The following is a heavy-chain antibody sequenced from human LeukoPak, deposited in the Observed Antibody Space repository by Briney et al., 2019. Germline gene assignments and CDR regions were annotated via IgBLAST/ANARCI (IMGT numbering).Heavy chain of an antibody. Sequence: GGSLRLSCTASGFTVSSNYMTWVRQAPGKGLEWVSVIYSGGSTFYADSVKGRLTISRDNSKNTLYLQMNSLRAEDTAVYYCARLAMTINLDYYFDFWGQGTLVTVSS. V-gene: IGHV3-66*01. J-gene: IGHJ4*02. CDR3: ARLAMTINLDYYFDF. D-gene: IGHD1-20*01. CDR2: IYSGGST. CDR1: GFTVSSNY.